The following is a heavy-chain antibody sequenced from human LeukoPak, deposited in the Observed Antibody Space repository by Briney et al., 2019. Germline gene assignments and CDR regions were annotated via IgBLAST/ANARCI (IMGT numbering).Heavy chain of an antibody. CDR3: ARDQRVTGRADIDY. CDR1: GFTFRNHW. J-gene: IGHJ4*02. D-gene: IGHD4-11*01. CDR2: ICSDGSST. V-gene: IGHV3-74*03. Sequence: GGSLRLSCAASGFTFRNHWMHWVRQTPGKGLVWVSRICSDGSSTTYADSVKGRFTISRDNAKNTLYLQMNNLRAADTAMYYCARDQRVTGRADIDYWGQGTLVIVSS.